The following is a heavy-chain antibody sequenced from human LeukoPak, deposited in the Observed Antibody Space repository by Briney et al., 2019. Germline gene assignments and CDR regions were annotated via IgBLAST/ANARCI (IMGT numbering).Heavy chain of an antibody. D-gene: IGHD3-3*01. CDR1: GYTFTSYG. J-gene: IGHJ6*03. CDR2: ISAYNGNT. V-gene: IGHV1-18*01. Sequence: GASVKVSCKASGYTFTSYGISWVRQAPGQGLEWMGWISAYNGNTNYAQKLQGRVTMTTDTSTSTAYMELRSLRSDDTAVYYCARGQVVLRFLDGYYYYMDVWGKGTTVTVSS. CDR3: ARGQVVLRFLDGYYYYMDV.